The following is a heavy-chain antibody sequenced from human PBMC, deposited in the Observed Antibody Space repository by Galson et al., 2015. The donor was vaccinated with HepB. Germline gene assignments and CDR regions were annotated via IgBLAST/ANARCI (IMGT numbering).Heavy chain of an antibody. CDR1: GFTFSSYE. J-gene: IGHJ4*02. CDR2: ISSSGSTI. V-gene: IGHV3-48*03. D-gene: IGHD2-8*02. CDR3: AREVGETSGVYWD. Sequence: SLRLSCAASGFTFSSYEMNWVRQAPGKGLEWVSYISSSGSTIYYADSVKGRFTISRDNAKNSLYLQMNSLRAEDTAVYYCAREVGETSGVYWDWGQGTLVTVSS.